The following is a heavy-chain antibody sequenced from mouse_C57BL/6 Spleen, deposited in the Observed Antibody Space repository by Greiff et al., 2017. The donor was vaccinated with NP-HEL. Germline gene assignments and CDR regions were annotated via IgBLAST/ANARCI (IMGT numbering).Heavy chain of an antibody. CDR1: GFNIKDDY. V-gene: IGHV14-4*01. CDR3: TKAYYSFYYAMDY. J-gene: IGHJ4*01. CDR2: IDPENGDT. Sequence: VQLQQSGAELVRPGASVKLSCTASGFNIKDDYMHWVKQRPEQGLEWIGWIDPENGDTEYASKFQGKATITADTSSNTAYLQLSSLTSEDTAVYYCTKAYYSFYYAMDYWGQGTSVTVSS. D-gene: IGHD2-12*01.